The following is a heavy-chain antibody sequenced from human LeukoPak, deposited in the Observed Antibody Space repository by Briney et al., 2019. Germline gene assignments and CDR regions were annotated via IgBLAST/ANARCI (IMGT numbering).Heavy chain of an antibody. J-gene: IGHJ4*02. CDR1: GYSISSGYY. Sequence: SETLSLTCAVSGYSISSGYYWGWIRQPPGKGLEWIGSIYHSGSTYYNPSLKSRVTISVDTSKNQFSLMLSSVTAADTAVYYCASTNWGSGFDYWGQGTLVTVSS. D-gene: IGHD7-27*01. V-gene: IGHV4-38-2*01. CDR3: ASTNWGSGFDY. CDR2: IYHSGST.